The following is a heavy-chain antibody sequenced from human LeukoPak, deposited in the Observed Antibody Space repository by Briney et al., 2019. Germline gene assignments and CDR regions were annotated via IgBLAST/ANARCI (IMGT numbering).Heavy chain of an antibody. Sequence: GRSLRLSCAASGFTFDDYAMHWVRPAPGKGLEWVSGISWNSGSIGYADSVKGRFTISRDNAKNSLYLQMNSLRAEDTALYYCAKVPGAIYYYYMDVWGKGTTVTVSS. V-gene: IGHV3-9*01. CDR2: ISWNSGSI. D-gene: IGHD1-26*01. J-gene: IGHJ6*03. CDR1: GFTFDDYA. CDR3: AKVPGAIYYYYMDV.